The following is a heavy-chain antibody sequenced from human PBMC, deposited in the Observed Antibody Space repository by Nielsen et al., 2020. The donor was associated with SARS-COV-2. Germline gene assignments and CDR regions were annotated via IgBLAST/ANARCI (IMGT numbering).Heavy chain of an antibody. D-gene: IGHD2/OR15-2a*01. CDR3: ARFHRGTSTCYVDL. V-gene: IGHV1-2*04. CDR2: INPKIGVT. CDR1: GYTFRDHF. Sequence: SVKVSCKASGYTFRDHFMYWVRQAPGQGLEWVGWINPKIGVTNHAQKFQGWVTLTRDTSNSTAYMQLTSLTSDDTAVYFCARFHRGTSTCYVDLWGQGTLVTVSS. J-gene: IGHJ4*02.